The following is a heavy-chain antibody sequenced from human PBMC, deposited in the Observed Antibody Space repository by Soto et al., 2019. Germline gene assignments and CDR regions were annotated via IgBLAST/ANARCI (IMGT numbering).Heavy chain of an antibody. CDR2: SRDKVHSHTT. CDR3: ARGVVSTGYFDY. D-gene: IGHD5-12*01. Sequence: EVQLAESGGGLVQPGGSLRLSCAASGFTFSDHYMDWVRQAPGKGLEWVGRSRDKVHSHTTEYAASVKGRFTISRGDSENSLYLKMNSLKTEDTALYYCARGVVSTGYFDYWGQGTLVTVSS. CDR1: GFTFSDHY. V-gene: IGHV3-72*01. J-gene: IGHJ4*02.